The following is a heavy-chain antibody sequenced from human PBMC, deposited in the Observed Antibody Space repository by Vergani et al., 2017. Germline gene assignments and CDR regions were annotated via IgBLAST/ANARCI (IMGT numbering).Heavy chain of an antibody. J-gene: IGHJ4*02. CDR1: GFTFSTYA. CDR3: VKDAGSYENFFDS. Sequence: EVQLLESGGSLKQPGGSVRLSCAASGFTFSTYAMHWVRQAPRKGLEWVSALTGGGGSTYYADSFKGRFIISRDNSRDTLYLQMNSLGPEDTATYYCVKDAGSYENFFDSWGQGTLVTVSS. CDR2: LTGGGGST. V-gene: IGHV3-23*01. D-gene: IGHD1-26*01.